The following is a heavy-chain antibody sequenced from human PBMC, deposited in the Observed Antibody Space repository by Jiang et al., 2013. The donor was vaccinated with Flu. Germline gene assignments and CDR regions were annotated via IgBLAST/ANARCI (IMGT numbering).Heavy chain of an antibody. V-gene: IGHV1-46*01. D-gene: IGHD1-26*01. CDR3: AREVGATDY. Sequence: KPGASVKVSCKASGYTFTSYYMHWVRQAPGQGLEWMGIIHPSGGTTTYAQKFQGRVTMTRDTSTSTVYMELSSLKSEDTAVYYCAREVGATDYWGQGTLVTVSS. J-gene: IGHJ4*01. CDR2: IHPSGGTT. CDR1: GYTFTSYY.